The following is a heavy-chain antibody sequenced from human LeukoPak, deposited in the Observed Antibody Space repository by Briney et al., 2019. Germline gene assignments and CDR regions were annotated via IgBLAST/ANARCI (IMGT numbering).Heavy chain of an antibody. CDR1: GGSFSGYY. Sequence: SETLSLTCAVYGGSFSGYYWSWIRQPPGKGLEWIGEINHSGSTNYNPSLKSRVTISVDTSKNQFSLKLSSVTAADTAVYYCASGGDVYTNQLDYWGQGTLVTVSS. J-gene: IGHJ4*02. V-gene: IGHV4-34*01. CDR3: ASGGDVYTNQLDY. CDR2: INHSGST. D-gene: IGHD2-2*02.